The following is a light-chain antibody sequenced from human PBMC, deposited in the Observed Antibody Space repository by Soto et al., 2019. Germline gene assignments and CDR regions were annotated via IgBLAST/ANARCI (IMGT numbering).Light chain of an antibody. CDR2: KAS. V-gene: IGKV1-5*03. CDR3: QQYDTYWT. CDR1: QSISRY. J-gene: IGKJ1*01. Sequence: DIQMTQSPSSLSASVGDRVTITCRASQSISRYLNWYQQKPGKAPNLLIYKASSLKSGVPSRFSGSGSGTEFTLTISSLQPDDFATYYCQQYDTYWTFGQGTKVDIK.